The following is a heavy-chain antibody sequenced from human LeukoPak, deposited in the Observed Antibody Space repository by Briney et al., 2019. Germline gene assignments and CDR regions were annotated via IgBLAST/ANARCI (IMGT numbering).Heavy chain of an antibody. CDR1: GGSFSGYY. D-gene: IGHD3-3*01. Sequence: PSETLSLTCAVYGGSFSGYYWSWIRRPPGKGLEWIGEINHSGSTNYNPSLKSRVTISVDTSKNQFSLKLSSVTAADTAVYYCARTITIFGVVKDVDYFDYWGQGTLVTVSS. CDR3: ARTITIFGVVKDVDYFDY. V-gene: IGHV4-34*01. CDR2: INHSGST. J-gene: IGHJ4*02.